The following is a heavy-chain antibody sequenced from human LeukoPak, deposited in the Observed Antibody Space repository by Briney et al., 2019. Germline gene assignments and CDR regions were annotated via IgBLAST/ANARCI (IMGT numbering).Heavy chain of an antibody. CDR1: GGSFSGYY. V-gene: IGHV4-34*01. Sequence: KPSETLSLTCAYGGSFSGYYWSWIRQPPGKGLEWIGEINHSGSTNYNPSLKSRVTISVDTSKNQFSLKLSSVTAVDTAVYHCARATYYYDSSGYRGGYYFDYWGQGTLVTVSS. D-gene: IGHD3-22*01. J-gene: IGHJ4*02. CDR2: INHSGST. CDR3: ARATYYYDSSGYRGGYYFDY.